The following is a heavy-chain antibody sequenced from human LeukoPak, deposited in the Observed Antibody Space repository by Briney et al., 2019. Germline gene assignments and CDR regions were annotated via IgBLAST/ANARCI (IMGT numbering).Heavy chain of an antibody. CDR2: ISGSGPST. D-gene: IGHD3-22*01. CDR1: GFTFQNYA. Sequence: GGSLRLSCAASGFTFQNYAMSWVRQAPGKGLEWASSISGSGPSTDYADSVKGRFTISRDKAKDTLYLQMNSLRAEDTAVYYCARLPTFYYDSSHYHYDYWGQGTLVTVSS. J-gene: IGHJ4*02. V-gene: IGHV3-23*01. CDR3: ARLPTFYYDSSHYHYDY.